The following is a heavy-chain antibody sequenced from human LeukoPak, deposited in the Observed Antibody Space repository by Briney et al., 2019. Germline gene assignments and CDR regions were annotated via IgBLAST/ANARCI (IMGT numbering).Heavy chain of an antibody. D-gene: IGHD2-2*01. CDR2: INPNSGGT. CDR3: ARRPGYCSSTSCYGSYYMDV. CDR1: GYTFTGYY. Sequence: ASVKVSCKASGYTFTGYYMHWVRQAPGQGLEWMGWINPNSGGTNYAQKLQGRVTMTRDTSISTAYMELSRLRSDDTAVYYCARRPGYCSSTSCYGSYYMDVWGKGTTVTVSS. V-gene: IGHV1-2*02. J-gene: IGHJ6*03.